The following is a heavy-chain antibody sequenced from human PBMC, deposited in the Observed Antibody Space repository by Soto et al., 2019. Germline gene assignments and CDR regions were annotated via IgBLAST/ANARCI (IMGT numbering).Heavy chain of an antibody. CDR1: TYIFSGYR. CDR2: NSAYHGNT. CDR3: ARDGGAAAAIKNYGMDL. V-gene: IGHV1-18*01. Sequence: APVKLSSKASTYIFSGYRINCGRQTPKQGLEWIGSNSAYHGNTNYAQTLQGRLPMTTETSTSTAYMEMMRLRPDATAVYLCARDGGAAAAIKNYGMDLWGQAPTATVSS. J-gene: IGHJ6*02. D-gene: IGHD6-25*01.